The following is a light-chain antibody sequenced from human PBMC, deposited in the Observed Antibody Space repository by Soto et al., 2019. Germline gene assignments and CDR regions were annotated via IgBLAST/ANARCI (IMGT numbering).Light chain of an antibody. CDR3: HQYVSPPWT. CDR1: QSLSKTY. Sequence: EIVLTQSPGTLSSSPGERATLSCRASQSLSKTYLAWYQKKPGQAPRLLIDGASNRATGTPDRFSGSGSGTDFTLTISRLEPEDFAVYYCHQYVSPPWTFGQGTKVEIK. J-gene: IGKJ1*01. CDR2: GAS. V-gene: IGKV3-20*01.